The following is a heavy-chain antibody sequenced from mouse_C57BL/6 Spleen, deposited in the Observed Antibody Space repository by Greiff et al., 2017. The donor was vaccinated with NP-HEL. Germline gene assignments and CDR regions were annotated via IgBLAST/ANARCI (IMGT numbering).Heavy chain of an antibody. Sequence: VQLQQSGPELVKPGASVKIPCKASGYTFTDYNMDWVKQSHGKSLEWIGDINPNNGGTIYNQKFKGKATLTVDKSSSTAYMELRSLTSEDTAVYYCARRAFYYYGSSWYFDVWGTGTTVTVSS. CDR1: GYTFTDYN. D-gene: IGHD1-1*01. J-gene: IGHJ1*03. CDR3: ARRAFYYYGSSWYFDV. CDR2: INPNNGGT. V-gene: IGHV1-18*01.